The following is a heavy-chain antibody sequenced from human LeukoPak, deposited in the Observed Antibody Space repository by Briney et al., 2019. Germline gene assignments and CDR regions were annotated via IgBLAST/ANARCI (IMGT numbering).Heavy chain of an antibody. CDR3: APGCSGGSCLVS. J-gene: IGHJ5*02. CDR1: GFTFSGYW. V-gene: IGHV3-74*01. CDR2: LNPDATRT. D-gene: IGHD2-15*01. Sequence: GGSLRLSCAASGFTFSGYWMHWVRQAPGKGLVWVSRLNPDATRTTYADSVKGRFTISRDNAKNTVYLQMNSLRAEDTAVYYCAPGCSGGSCLVSWGQGTLVTVTP.